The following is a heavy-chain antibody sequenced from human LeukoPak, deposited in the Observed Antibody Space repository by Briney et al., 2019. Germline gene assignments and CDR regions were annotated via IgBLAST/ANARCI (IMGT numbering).Heavy chain of an antibody. D-gene: IGHD4-23*01. CDR3: ARALRLWGGNSGIAFDI. V-gene: IGHV4-59*01. J-gene: IGHJ3*02. CDR2: IYNSGST. CDR1: GVSISSYY. Sequence: SETLSLPCTVSGVSISSYYWSWIRQPPGEGLEWLGYIYNSGSTNYNHSIKSRVTISEDMSNNQFSLKLSSVTAADTAVYYCARALRLWGGNSGIAFDIWGQGTMVTVSS.